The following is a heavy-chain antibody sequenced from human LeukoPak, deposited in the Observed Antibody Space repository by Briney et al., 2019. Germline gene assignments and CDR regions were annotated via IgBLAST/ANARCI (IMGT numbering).Heavy chain of an antibody. CDR3: ARLNVLNNSVLHHFDR. CDR2: INYSGNT. CDR1: GGSISDYY. D-gene: IGHD1/OR15-1a*01. J-gene: IGHJ4*02. Sequence: RSSETLSLTCTVSGGSISDYYWSWIRQPPGKGLEWIAYINYSGNTDYNPSLKSRVTISVDTSKNHFSLKLNSVTAADTAVYYCARLNVLNNSVLHHFDRWGQGTLSPSPQ. V-gene: IGHV4-59*08.